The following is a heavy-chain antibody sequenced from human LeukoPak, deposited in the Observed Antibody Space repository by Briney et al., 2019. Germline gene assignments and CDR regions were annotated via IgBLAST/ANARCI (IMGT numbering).Heavy chain of an antibody. V-gene: IGHV4-59*01. CDR2: IFYSGST. Sequence: KTSETLSLTCTVSGGSINDYYWSWIRQSPGKGLEWIGYIFYSGSTDYNPSLKSRVTVSVDTSKNQFSLKLSSVTAADTAVYYCARKSQKQWLPSRGDAFDIWGQGTMVTVSS. J-gene: IGHJ3*02. CDR1: GGSINDYY. D-gene: IGHD6-19*01. CDR3: ARKSQKQWLPSRGDAFDI.